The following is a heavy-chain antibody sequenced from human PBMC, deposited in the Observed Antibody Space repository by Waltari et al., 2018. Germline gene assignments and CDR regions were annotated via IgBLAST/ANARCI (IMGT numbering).Heavy chain of an antibody. J-gene: IGHJ4*02. Sequence: QLQLQESVPGLVKPSETLSLTCTVSGGSISSSSYYWGWIRQPPGKGLEWIGSIYYSGSTYYNPSLKSRVTISVDTSKNQFSLKLSSVTAADTAVYYCARAMVRGVMDYWGQGTLVTVSS. V-gene: IGHV4-39*01. CDR1: GGSISSSSYY. D-gene: IGHD3-10*01. CDR3: ARAMVRGVMDY. CDR2: IYYSGST.